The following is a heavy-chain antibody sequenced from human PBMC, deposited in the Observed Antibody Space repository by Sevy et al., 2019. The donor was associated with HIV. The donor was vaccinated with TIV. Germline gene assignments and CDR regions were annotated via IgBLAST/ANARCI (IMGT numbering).Heavy chain of an antibody. Sequence: GGSLRLSCAASGFTFSSYAMSWVRQAPGKGLEWVSYFTGSGTNTFYADSVKGRFTISRDNSKNTLYLQMNSLRAEDTAVCYGAKDSTLVAGHFDYWGQGTLVTVSS. CDR3: AKDSTLVAGHFDY. D-gene: IGHD6-19*01. CDR1: GFTFSSYA. J-gene: IGHJ4*02. CDR2: FTGSGTNT. V-gene: IGHV3-23*01.